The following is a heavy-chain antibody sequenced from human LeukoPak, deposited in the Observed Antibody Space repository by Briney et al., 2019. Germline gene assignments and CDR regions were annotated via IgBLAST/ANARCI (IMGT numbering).Heavy chain of an antibody. CDR1: KFTFNNYA. D-gene: IGHD4/OR15-4a*01. CDR2: IREDGTEK. J-gene: IGHJ4*02. V-gene: IGHV3-7*03. Sequence: HPGGSLRLSCLASKFTFNNYAMTWVRQAPGKGLEWVANIREDGTEKNYVDSVKGRFTISRDNAKNSLFLQMNSLRAEDTAVYYCARRAGAYSHPYDYWGQGTLVTVSS. CDR3: ARRAGAYSHPYDY.